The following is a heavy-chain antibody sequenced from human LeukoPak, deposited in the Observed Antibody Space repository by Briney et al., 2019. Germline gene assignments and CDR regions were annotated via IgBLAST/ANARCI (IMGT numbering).Heavy chain of an antibody. CDR2: INTNTGNP. CDR1: GYTFTKYA. Sequence: ASVKVSCKASGYTFTKYAMNWVRQAPGQGLEWMGWINTNTGNPTYAQGFTGHFVFSVDTSVSTAYLQISSLKAEDTAVYYCAREKRYSSGWYLSNWGQGTLVTVSS. CDR3: AREKRYSSGWYLSN. D-gene: IGHD6-19*01. V-gene: IGHV7-4-1*02. J-gene: IGHJ4*02.